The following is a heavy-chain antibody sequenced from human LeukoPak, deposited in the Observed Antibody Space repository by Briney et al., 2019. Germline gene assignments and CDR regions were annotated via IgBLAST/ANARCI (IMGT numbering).Heavy chain of an antibody. V-gene: IGHV3-30*02. D-gene: IGHD3-10*01. CDR1: GFTFSSYG. Sequence: PGGSLRLSCAASGFTFSSYGMHWVRQARGKGLEWVAFIRYDGSNKYYADSVKGRFTISRDNSKNTLYLQMNSLRAEDTAVYYCAKSRLLWFGEPGEFDYWGQGTLVTVSS. J-gene: IGHJ4*02. CDR2: IRYDGSNK. CDR3: AKSRLLWFGEPGEFDY.